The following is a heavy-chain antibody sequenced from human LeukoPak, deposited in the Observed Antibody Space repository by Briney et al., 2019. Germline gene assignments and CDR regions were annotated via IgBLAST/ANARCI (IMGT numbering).Heavy chain of an antibody. V-gene: IGHV4-39*01. CDR3: ARLLVVRGVMD. Sequence: PSDPLSLTCTVSGGSISSSSYYWGWIRQPPGKGLEWIGSIYYSGSTYYNPSLKSRVTISVDTSKNQFSLKLSSVTAADTAVYYCARLLVVRGVMDWGQGTLVTLHS. J-gene: IGHJ4*02. CDR2: IYYSGST. D-gene: IGHD3-10*01. CDR1: GGSISSSSYY.